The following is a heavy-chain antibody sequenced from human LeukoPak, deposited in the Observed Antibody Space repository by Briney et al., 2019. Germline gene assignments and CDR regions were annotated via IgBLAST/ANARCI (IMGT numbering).Heavy chain of an antibody. CDR3: ARGRGRWIQLQGAFDI. CDR1: GYTFTSYD. J-gene: IGHJ3*02. CDR2: MNPNSGNT. V-gene: IGHV1-8*01. Sequence: ASVKVSCKASGYTFTSYDINWVRQATGQGLEWMGWMNPNSGNTGYAQKFQGRVTMTRNTSISTAYMELSSLRSEDTAVYYCARGRGRWIQLQGAFDIWGQGTMVTVSS. D-gene: IGHD5-24*01.